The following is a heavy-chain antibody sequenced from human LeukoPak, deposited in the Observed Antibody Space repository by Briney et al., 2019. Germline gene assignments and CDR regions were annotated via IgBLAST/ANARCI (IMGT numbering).Heavy chain of an antibody. V-gene: IGHV3-30-3*02. J-gene: IGHJ4*02. Sequence: GGSLRLSCAASGFTFSSYAMHWVRQAPGKGLEWVAVISYDGSNKYYTDSLRGRFIISRDNSKNTVYLQMSSLRPEDTAVYFCAKEGYTGTWHYFDSWGQGTLITVSS. CDR3: AKEGYTGTWHYFDS. CDR1: GFTFSSYA. D-gene: IGHD1-14*01. CDR2: ISYDGSNK.